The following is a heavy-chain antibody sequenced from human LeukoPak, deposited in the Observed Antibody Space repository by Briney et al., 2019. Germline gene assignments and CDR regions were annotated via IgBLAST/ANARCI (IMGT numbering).Heavy chain of an antibody. D-gene: IGHD6-19*01. Sequence: QPGGSLRLSCAASGFTFSSYGMSWVRQAPGKGLEWVSAISGSGGSTYYADSVKGRFTISRDNSKNTLYLQMNSLRAEDTAVYYCAKDRYSSGWYYYWGQGTLVTVSS. V-gene: IGHV3-23*01. J-gene: IGHJ4*02. CDR1: GFTFSSYG. CDR2: ISGSGGST. CDR3: AKDRYSSGWYYY.